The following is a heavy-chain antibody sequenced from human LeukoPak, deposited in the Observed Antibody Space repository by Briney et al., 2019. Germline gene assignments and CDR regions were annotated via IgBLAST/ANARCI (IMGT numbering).Heavy chain of an antibody. CDR1: GYTFTGYY. J-gene: IGHJ5*02. Sequence: ASVKVSCKASGYTFTGYYMHWVRQAPGQGLEWMGWINPNSGGTNYAQKFQGRVTMTRDTSISTAYMELSRPRSDDTAVYYCAREGGYYDFWSGYYTGRGYNWFDPWGQGTLVTVSS. CDR2: INPNSGGT. V-gene: IGHV1-2*02. CDR3: AREGGYYDFWSGYYTGRGYNWFDP. D-gene: IGHD3-3*01.